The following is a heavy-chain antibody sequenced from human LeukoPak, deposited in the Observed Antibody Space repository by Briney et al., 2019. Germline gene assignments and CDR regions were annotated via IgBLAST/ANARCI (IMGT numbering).Heavy chain of an antibody. CDR2: IYTSGST. J-gene: IGHJ3*02. Sequence: TSETLSLTCTVSGGSISSGSYYWSWIRQPAGKGLEWIGRIYTSGSTNYNSSLKSRVTISVDTSKNQFSLKLSSVTAADTAVYYCARAGGWTYDAFDIWGQGTMVTVSS. CDR3: ARAGGWTYDAFDI. CDR1: GGSISSGSYY. V-gene: IGHV4-61*02. D-gene: IGHD2-8*02.